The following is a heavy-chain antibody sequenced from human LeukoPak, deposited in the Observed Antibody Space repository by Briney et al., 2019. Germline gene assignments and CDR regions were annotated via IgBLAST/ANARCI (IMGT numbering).Heavy chain of an antibody. D-gene: IGHD3-22*01. J-gene: IGHJ3*02. V-gene: IGHV4-38-2*01. CDR3: AGSMIVVVTHAFDI. Sequence: SETLSLTCAVPGYSISSGYYWGWIRQPPGKGLEWIGSIYHSGSTYYNPSLKSRVTISVDTSKNQFSLKLSSVTAADTAVYYCAGSMIVVVTHAFDIWGQGTMVTVSS. CDR2: IYHSGST. CDR1: GYSISSGYY.